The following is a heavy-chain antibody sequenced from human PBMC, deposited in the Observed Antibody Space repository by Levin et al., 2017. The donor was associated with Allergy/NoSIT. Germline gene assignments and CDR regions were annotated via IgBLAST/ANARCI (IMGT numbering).Heavy chain of an antibody. Sequence: QAGGSLRLSCLASGFNFRPYAMHWVRQAPVKGLEYLAAIDGLGTTTSYADSVRGRFIISRDNSRNLLFLQMNNLSDEDTAVYYCVKPFLGAYYGAGSYILWGPGTQVTVSS. D-gene: IGHD3-10*01. CDR2: IDGLGTTT. CDR3: VKPFLGAYYGAGSYIL. V-gene: IGHV3-64D*06. J-gene: IGHJ4*02. CDR1: GFNFRPYA.